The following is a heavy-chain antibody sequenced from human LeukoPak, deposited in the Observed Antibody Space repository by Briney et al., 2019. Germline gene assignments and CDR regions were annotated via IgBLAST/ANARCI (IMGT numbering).Heavy chain of an antibody. CDR3: AKASTFGELNRPFDY. J-gene: IGHJ4*02. V-gene: IGHV3-23*01. Sequence: GGSLRLSCAASGFTFSSDAMSWVRQAPGKGLEWVSTISGGGGTTYYSDSVKGRFTISRDNSKNTLFLQMNSLRAEDTAIYYCAKASTFGELNRPFDYWGQGTLVTISS. CDR2: ISGGGGTT. D-gene: IGHD3-10*01. CDR1: GFTFSSDA.